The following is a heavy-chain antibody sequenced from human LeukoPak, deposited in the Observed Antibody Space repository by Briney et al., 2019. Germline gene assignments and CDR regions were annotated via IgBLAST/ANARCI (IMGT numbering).Heavy chain of an antibody. CDR2: IVVGSGNT. Sequence: GASVKVSCKASGFTFTSSAVQWVRQARGQRLEWIGWIVVGSGNTNYAQKFQERVTITRDMSTSTAYMELSSLRSEDTAVYYCAADRHYYDSSGAGFQHWGQGTLVTVSS. CDR3: AADRHYYDSSGAGFQH. J-gene: IGHJ1*01. V-gene: IGHV1-58*01. D-gene: IGHD3-22*01. CDR1: GFTFTSSA.